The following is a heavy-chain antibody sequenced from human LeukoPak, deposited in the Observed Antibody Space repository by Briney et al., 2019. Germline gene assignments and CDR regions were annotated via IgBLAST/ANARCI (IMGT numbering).Heavy chain of an antibody. V-gene: IGHV3-20*04. J-gene: IGHJ4*02. CDR1: GFTFDDYG. CDR3: ARISSVDFWSPFDY. D-gene: IGHD3-3*01. CDR2: INWNGGST. Sequence: GGSLRLSCAASGFTFDDYGMSWVRQAPGKGLEWVSSINWNGGSTGYADSVKGRFTISRDNAKNSLYLQMNSLRAEDTALYYCARISSVDFWSPFDYWGQGTLVTVSS.